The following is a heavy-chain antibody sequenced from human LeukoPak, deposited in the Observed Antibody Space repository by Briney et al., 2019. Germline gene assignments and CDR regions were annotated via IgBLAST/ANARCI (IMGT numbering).Heavy chain of an antibody. D-gene: IGHD3-3*01. J-gene: IGHJ6*04. CDR2: ITGSGGRT. CDR1: GFTFSSYA. V-gene: IGHV3-23*01. CDR3: ATDTLRFRMDV. Sequence: PGGSLRLSCAASGFTFSSYAMNWVRQAPGKGLEWVSAITGSGGRTYYADSVKGRFTISRDNSKNSLFLQMNSLGVEDTAVYYCATDTLRFRMDVWGNGTTVTVSS.